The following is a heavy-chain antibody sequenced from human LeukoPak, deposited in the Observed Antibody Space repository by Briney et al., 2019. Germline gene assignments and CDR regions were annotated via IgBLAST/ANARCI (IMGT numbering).Heavy chain of an antibody. CDR3: ARAGLAYYDILTGSRTFFDC. Sequence: SGTLSLTCAVSGGSISSGDYYWSWIRQPPGKGLEWIGYIYYSGSTYYNPSLKSRVTISVDTSKNQFSLKLSSVTAADTAVYYCARAGLAYYDILTGSRTFFDCWGQGTLVTVSS. CDR2: IYYSGST. CDR1: GGSISSGDYY. V-gene: IGHV4-30-4*01. J-gene: IGHJ4*02. D-gene: IGHD3-9*01.